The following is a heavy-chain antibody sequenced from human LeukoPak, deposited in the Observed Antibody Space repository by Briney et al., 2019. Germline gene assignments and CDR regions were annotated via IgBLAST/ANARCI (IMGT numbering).Heavy chain of an antibody. Sequence: GASVKVSCKASGYTFTSYGISWVQQAPGQGLEWMGRINPYNGNTNYAQRLQGRVTMTTDTSTSTAYMELRSLGFDDTAVYYCARDGEVGYTADFDYWGQGTLVTVSS. CDR1: GYTFTSYG. CDR3: ARDGEVGYTADFDY. J-gene: IGHJ4*02. D-gene: IGHD5-18*01. CDR2: INPYNGNT. V-gene: IGHV1-18*01.